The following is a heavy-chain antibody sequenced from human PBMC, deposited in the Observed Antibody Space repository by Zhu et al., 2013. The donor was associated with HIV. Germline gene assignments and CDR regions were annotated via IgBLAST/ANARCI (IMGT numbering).Heavy chain of an antibody. CDR1: GYTFTSYG. D-gene: IGHD3-3*01. Sequence: QVQLVQSGAEVKKPGASVKVSCKASGYTFTSYGISWVRQAPGQGLEWMGWISAYNGNTNYAQKLQGRVTMTTDTSTSTAYMELRSLRSDDTAVYYCARLRFLEWLLSYNWFDPWGQGTLVTVSS. V-gene: IGHV1-18*04. J-gene: IGHJ5*02. CDR2: ISAYNGNT. CDR3: ARLRFLEWLLSYNWFDP.